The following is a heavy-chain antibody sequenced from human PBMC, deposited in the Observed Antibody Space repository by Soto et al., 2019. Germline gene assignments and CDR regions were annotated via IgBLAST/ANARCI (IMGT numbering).Heavy chain of an antibody. Sequence: GGSLRLSCAASGFTFSSYSMNWVRQAPGQGLEWVSAISGSGGSTYYADSVKGRFTISRDNSKHTLYLQMNSLRAEDTAVYYCAKDRGWGYSGYDPTFNNDYWGQGTLVTVS. CDR1: GFTFSSYS. CDR2: ISGSGGST. D-gene: IGHD5-12*01. V-gene: IGHV3-23*01. J-gene: IGHJ4*02. CDR3: AKDRGWGYSGYDPTFNNDY.